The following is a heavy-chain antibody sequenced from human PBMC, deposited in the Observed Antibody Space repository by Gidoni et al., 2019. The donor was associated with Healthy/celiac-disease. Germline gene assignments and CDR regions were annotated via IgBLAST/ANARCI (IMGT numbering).Heavy chain of an antibody. Sequence: EVQLVQSGAEGKKPGKSLKISCKGYGYSFTNYWIGWVRQMPGKGLEWMGIIYPDASDPSYSPSFRGQVTISAAKSISTAYLQWSSLKASDTAMYYCARQRGPFAFNIWGQGTMVTVSS. V-gene: IGHV5-51*01. CDR1: GYSFTNYW. CDR3: ARQRGPFAFNI. CDR2: IYPDASDP. J-gene: IGHJ3*02. D-gene: IGHD3-10*01.